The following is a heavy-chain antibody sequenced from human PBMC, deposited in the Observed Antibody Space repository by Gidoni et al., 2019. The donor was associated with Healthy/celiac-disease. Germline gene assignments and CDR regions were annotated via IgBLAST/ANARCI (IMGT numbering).Heavy chain of an antibody. D-gene: IGHD6-19*01. CDR2: IRSKAYGGTT. CDR3: TRDLIVAGTNY. J-gene: IGHJ4*02. V-gene: IGHV3-49*05. CDR1: GFTFGDYA. Sequence: EVQLVASGGGLVNPGRSMRLSCTASGFTFGDYAMSCFRQAPGKGMEWVVFIRSKAYGGTTEYAASVKGRFTISRDESKSIAYLQMNSLKTEDTAVYYCTRDLIVAGTNYWGQGTLVTVSS.